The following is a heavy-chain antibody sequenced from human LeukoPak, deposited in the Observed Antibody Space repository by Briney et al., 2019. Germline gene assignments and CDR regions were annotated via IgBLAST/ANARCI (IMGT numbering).Heavy chain of an antibody. CDR2: INHSGST. CDR1: GGSFRGYY. CDR3: ARDPAAAGLGAFDI. D-gene: IGHD6-13*01. Sequence: SETLSLTCAVYGGSFRGYYWSWIRQPRGKGLEGGGEINHSGSTNYNPSLKGRVNISVDTSKTPFSLKLSSVTAADTAVYYCARDPAAAGLGAFDIWGQGTMVTVSS. V-gene: IGHV4-34*01. J-gene: IGHJ3*02.